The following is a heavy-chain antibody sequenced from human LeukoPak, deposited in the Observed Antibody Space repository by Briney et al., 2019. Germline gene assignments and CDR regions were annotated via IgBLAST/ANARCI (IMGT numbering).Heavy chain of an antibody. CDR2: INHTGST. J-gene: IGHJ4*02. CDR3: ARTCSSTSCYYDY. V-gene: IGHV4-34*01. Sequence: SETLSLTCGFYGESFSDYYWGWIRQPPGKGLEWIGEINHTGSTNYNPSLKSRVTISVDTSKNQFSLKLSSVTAADTAVYYCARTCSSTSCYYDYWGQGTLVTVSS. CDR1: GESFSDYY. D-gene: IGHD2-2*01.